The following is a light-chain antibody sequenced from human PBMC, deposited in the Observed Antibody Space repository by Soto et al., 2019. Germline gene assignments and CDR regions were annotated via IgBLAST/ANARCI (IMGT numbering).Light chain of an antibody. CDR2: DAS. CDR3: QHYSHYSAS. V-gene: IGKV1-5*01. J-gene: IGKJ3*01. Sequence: DTHLTQSPATLSSSAGDRVTLCCRASQNISTYLAWYQHKPGKAPKLLIFDASTLETGVPPRFSGSGSGTEFTLTISSLQPEDFATYYCQHYSHYSASFGPGTKVDIK. CDR1: QNISTY.